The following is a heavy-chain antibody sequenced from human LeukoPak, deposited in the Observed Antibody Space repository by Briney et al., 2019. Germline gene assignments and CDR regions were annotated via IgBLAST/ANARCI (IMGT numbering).Heavy chain of an antibody. J-gene: IGHJ3*02. D-gene: IGHD1-26*01. Sequence: GGSLRLSCAASRFTFSIYSMNWVRQAPGKRLEWLAYISGGSDTIYYADSVQGRFTISRDNAKTSLYLQLSSLRAEDTAVYYCARDSEWELPGGGGYDIWGQGTMVTVSS. CDR2: ISGGSDTI. CDR1: RFTFSIYS. CDR3: ARDSEWELPGGGGYDI. V-gene: IGHV3-48*04.